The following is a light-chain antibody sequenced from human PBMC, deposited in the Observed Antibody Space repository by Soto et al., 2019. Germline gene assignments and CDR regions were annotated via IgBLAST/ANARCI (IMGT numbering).Light chain of an antibody. Sequence: EIVLTQSPGTLSLSPGERATLSCRASQSVSNSYLAWYQQKPGQAPRLLIYGASSRATGIPDRFSGSGSGTDFTLTISRLEPEDFAVYFCQQRSKWPTFGGGTKVDIK. V-gene: IGKV3D-20*02. CDR1: QSVSNSY. CDR2: GAS. CDR3: QQRSKWPT. J-gene: IGKJ4*01.